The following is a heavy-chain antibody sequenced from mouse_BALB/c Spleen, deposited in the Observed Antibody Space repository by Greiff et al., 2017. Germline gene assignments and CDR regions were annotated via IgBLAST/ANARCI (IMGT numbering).Heavy chain of an antibody. CDR3: TRHECYDGWFAY. CDR1: GFAFSSYD. V-gene: IGHV5-12-1*01. CDR2: ISSGGGST. D-gene: IGHD2-12*01. Sequence: EVQLVESGGGLVKPGGSLKLSCAASGFAFSSYDMSWVRQTPEKRLEWVAYISSGGGSTYYPDTVKGRFTISRDNAKNTLYLQMSSLKSEDTAMYYCTRHECYDGWFAYWGQGTLVTVSA. J-gene: IGHJ3*01.